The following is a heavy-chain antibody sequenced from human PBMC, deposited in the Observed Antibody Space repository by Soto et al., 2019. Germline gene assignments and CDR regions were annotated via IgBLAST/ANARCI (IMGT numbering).Heavy chain of an antibody. J-gene: IGHJ3*02. CDR3: ARGGGVGVAGSAAFDM. CDR1: GYPVTAYY. CDR2: INPATGAA. V-gene: IGHV1-2*02. Sequence: QLHLVQSGAVVKKPGASVTVSCSASGYPVTAYYMHWVRQAPGRGLEWMGGINPATGAAKYTQTFQGRGTLTRGTSPSTVFMELSGLTSEDTAVFYCARGGGVGVAGSAAFDMWGQGTLVTVSS. D-gene: IGHD3-3*01.